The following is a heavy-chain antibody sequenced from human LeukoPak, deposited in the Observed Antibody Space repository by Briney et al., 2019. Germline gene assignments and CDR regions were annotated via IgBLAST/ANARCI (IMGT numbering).Heavy chain of an antibody. Sequence: PGGSLRLSCAASGFTFSSYSMNWVRQAPGKGLEWVSSISSSSSYIYYADSVKGRFTISRDNAKNSLYLQMHSLRADDTAVYYCAREDTGSYSRAYYFDYWGQGTLVTVSS. J-gene: IGHJ4*02. CDR1: GFTFSSYS. V-gene: IGHV3-21*04. CDR2: ISSSSSYI. D-gene: IGHD1-26*01. CDR3: AREDTGSYSRAYYFDY.